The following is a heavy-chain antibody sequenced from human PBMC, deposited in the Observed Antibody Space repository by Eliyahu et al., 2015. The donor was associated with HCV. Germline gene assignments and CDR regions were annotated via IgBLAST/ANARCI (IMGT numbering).Heavy chain of an antibody. CDR1: GXPIPTYY. J-gene: IGHJ5*02. Sequence: QVQLQESGPGLVKPSETLSLTCTVSGXPIPTYYWSWIRQPPGKGLEWIGYIHYSGSTNYNPSLKSRLTFSLDTSKNQFSLNLTSVTSADTAMYYCASGGGGIAVTGTGGWFDPWGQGTLVTVSS. D-gene: IGHD6-19*01. CDR2: IHYSGST. CDR3: ASGGGGIAVTGTGGWFDP. V-gene: IGHV4-59*01.